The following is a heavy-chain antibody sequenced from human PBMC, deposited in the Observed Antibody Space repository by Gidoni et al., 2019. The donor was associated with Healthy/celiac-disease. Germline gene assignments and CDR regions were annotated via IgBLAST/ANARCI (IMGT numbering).Heavy chain of an antibody. D-gene: IGHD3-16*01. CDR1: GGSFSGSY. CDR2: INHSGST. Sequence: QVQLQQWGAGLLKPSETLSLTCAVYGGSFSGSYWSWIRQPPGKGLEWIGEINHSGSTNYNPSLKSRVTISVDTSKNQFSLKLSSVTAADTAVYYCARGLGYDYIWGSTRRGYFDYWGQGTLVTVSS. J-gene: IGHJ4*02. CDR3: ARGLGYDYIWGSTRRGYFDY. V-gene: IGHV4-34*01.